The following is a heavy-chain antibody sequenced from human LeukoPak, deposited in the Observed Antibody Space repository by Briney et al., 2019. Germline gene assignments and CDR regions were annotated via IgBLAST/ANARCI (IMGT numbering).Heavy chain of an antibody. V-gene: IGHV4-39*07. CDR3: AWEVDAAAAYNWFDP. CDR1: GGSISSGSYY. D-gene: IGHD2-2*01. Sequence: PSEALSLTCTVSGGSISSGSYYWVWIRQPPGKGLEWIGTIYYSGTTYYNPSLKSRVTISVDTSKNQFSLRLSSVTAADTAVYYCAWEVDAAAAYNWFDPWGQGTLVTVSS. J-gene: IGHJ5*02. CDR2: IYYSGTT.